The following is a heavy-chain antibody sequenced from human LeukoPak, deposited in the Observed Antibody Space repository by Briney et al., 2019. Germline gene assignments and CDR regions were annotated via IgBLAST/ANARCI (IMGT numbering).Heavy chain of an antibody. CDR1: GLTFSDSY. CDR2: ISSGGNTI. Sequence: GGSLRLSCAASGLTFSDSYMSWIRQAPGEGLEWVSYISSGGNTIKYADSVKGRFTISRDNARNSLYLQINSLRAEDTAVYYCARASLYFDNWGQGTLVTVSS. CDR3: ARASLYFDN. V-gene: IGHV3-11*04. J-gene: IGHJ4*02.